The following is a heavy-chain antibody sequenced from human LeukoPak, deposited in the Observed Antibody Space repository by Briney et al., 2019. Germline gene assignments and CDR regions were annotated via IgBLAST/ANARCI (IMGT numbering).Heavy chain of an antibody. CDR3: ARDDVATVFDY. J-gene: IGHJ4*02. V-gene: IGHV3-66*02. CDR2: IYSGGNT. D-gene: IGHD3-16*01. CDR1: GFTVSSNY. Sequence: GGSLRLSCVASGFTVSSNYMTWVRQAPGKGLEWVSVIYSGGNTFYADSVKGRFTISRDNSKNTLYLQMNSLRGEDTAIYYCARDDVATVFDYWGQGTLVTVPS.